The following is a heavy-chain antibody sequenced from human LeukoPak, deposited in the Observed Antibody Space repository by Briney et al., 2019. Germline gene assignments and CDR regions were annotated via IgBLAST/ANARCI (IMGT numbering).Heavy chain of an antibody. Sequence: PSETLSLTCTVSGYSISSGYYWGWIRQPPGKGLGWIGSIYHSGSTYYNPSLKSRVTISVDTSKNQFSLKLSSVTAADTAVYYCARETYYDFWSGYQGDYYYYYMDVWGKGTTVTVSS. CDR3: ARETYYDFWSGYQGDYYYYYMDV. D-gene: IGHD3-3*01. CDR2: IYHSGST. V-gene: IGHV4-38-2*02. J-gene: IGHJ6*03. CDR1: GYSISSGYY.